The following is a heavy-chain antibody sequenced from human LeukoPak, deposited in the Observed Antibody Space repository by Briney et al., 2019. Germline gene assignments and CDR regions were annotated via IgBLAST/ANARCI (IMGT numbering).Heavy chain of an antibody. J-gene: IGHJ6*02. V-gene: IGHV3-7*01. CDR2: IKQDGSEK. Sequence: GGSLRLSCAASGFTFSSYWMSWVRQAPGKGLEWVANIKQDGSEKYYVDSVKGRFTISRDNAKNSLYLQMNSLRAEDTAVYYCAKGYCSSTGCYGYYYYGMDVWGQGTTVTVSS. CDR1: GFTFSSYW. CDR3: AKGYCSSTGCYGYYYYGMDV. D-gene: IGHD2-2*01.